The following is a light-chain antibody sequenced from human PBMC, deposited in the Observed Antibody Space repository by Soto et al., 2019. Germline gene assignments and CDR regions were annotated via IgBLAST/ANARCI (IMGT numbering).Light chain of an antibody. V-gene: IGKV1-8*01. CDR2: AAS. J-gene: IGKJ1*01. CDR1: QGISSY. Sequence: AIRMNQSPSSLSESTGDRVTITCRASQGISSYLAWYQQKPGTAPKLLIYAASTLQSCVPSRFSGSTSGTDFTLNISCLQSEDFAYYYCHQYYSYPRTFGQGTKVDIK. CDR3: HQYYSYPRT.